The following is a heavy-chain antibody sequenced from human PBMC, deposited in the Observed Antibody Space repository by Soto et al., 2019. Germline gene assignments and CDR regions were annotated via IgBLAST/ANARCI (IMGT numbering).Heavy chain of an antibody. CDR3: ARDLGGRYHFDS. CDR1: GGTFSSYA. D-gene: IGHD1-26*01. Sequence: QVQLVQSGAEVKKPGASVKVSCKASGGTFSSYAISWVRQAPGQGLEWMGVIIPIFGTANYAQKFQGRVTINADESTSTSFMELSSLRSEDTTVSCYARDLGGRYHFDSWGQGALVAVSS. J-gene: IGHJ4*02. CDR2: IIPIFGTA. V-gene: IGHV1-69*12.